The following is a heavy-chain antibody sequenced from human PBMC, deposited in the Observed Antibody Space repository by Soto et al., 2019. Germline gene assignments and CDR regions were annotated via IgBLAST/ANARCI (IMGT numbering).Heavy chain of an antibody. CDR3: ASVWRWSVDY. V-gene: IGHV4-59*08. CDR1: GGSISSYY. CDR2: IYYSGST. J-gene: IGHJ4*02. Sequence: QVQLQESGPGLVKPSETLSLTCTVSGGSISSYYWSWIRQPPGKGLEWIGYIYYSGSTNYNPSLXSRVAIXXDTSKNQFALKLSSVTSADAAVYYCASVWRWSVDYWGQGTLVTVSS. D-gene: IGHD3-16*01.